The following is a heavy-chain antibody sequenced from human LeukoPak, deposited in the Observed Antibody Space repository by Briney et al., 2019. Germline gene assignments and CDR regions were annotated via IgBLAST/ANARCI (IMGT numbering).Heavy chain of an antibody. V-gene: IGHV1-2*06. D-gene: IGHD3-10*01. J-gene: IGHJ4*02. CDR1: GYTFTDYY. CDR2: INPNSGGA. Sequence: ASVKVSCKASGYTFTDYYMHWVRQAPGQGLEWMGRINPNSGGANYAQRFQGRVTMTRDSSISTAYMELSRLRSDDTAVYYCALPRSKMVRGVTGAFSFDYWGQGTLVTVSS. CDR3: ALPRSKMVRGVTGAFSFDY.